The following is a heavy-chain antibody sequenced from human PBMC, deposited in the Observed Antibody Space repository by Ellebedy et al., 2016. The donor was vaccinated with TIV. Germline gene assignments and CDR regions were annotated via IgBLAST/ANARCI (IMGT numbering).Heavy chain of an antibody. D-gene: IGHD3-22*01. CDR2: ISYDGSNR. V-gene: IGHV3-30*18. CDR1: GFSFSSYG. J-gene: IGHJ4*02. CDR3: AKGFLTYYYDTSDYDY. Sequence: GESLKISXAASGFSFSSYGMHWVRQPPGKGLEWVAVISYDGSNRYYADSVKGRFTISRDNSKNTLYLQMNSLRAEDTAVYYCAKGFLTYYYDTSDYDYWGQGTLVTVSS.